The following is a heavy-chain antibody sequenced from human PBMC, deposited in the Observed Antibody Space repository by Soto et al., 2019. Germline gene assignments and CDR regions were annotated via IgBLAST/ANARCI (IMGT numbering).Heavy chain of an antibody. J-gene: IGHJ5*02. Sequence: SQTLSLTCAISGDSVSSNTASWNWVRQSPSRGLEWLGRTYSRSKWYNDHAVSVKSRIIINPDTSKNQFSLQLNSVTPEDTAVYYCAKGDNLGPKTGYAFDPWGQGIQVTVSS. CDR3: AKGDNLGPKTGYAFDP. D-gene: IGHD5-12*01. CDR1: GDSVSSNTAS. CDR2: TYSRSKWYN. V-gene: IGHV6-1*01.